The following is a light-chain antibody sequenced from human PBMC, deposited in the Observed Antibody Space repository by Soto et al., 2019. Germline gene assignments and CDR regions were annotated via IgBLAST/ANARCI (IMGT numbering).Light chain of an antibody. CDR3: GTWDSSLIAL. CDR1: SSNIGSND. Sequence: TRPPSVSAAAGEGVTISCSGNSSNIGSNDVSWYQQLPGKAPKLLIYENSQRPSGIPDRFSGFKSGTSATLGITGLQTGDEADYYCGTWDSSLIALFGTGTKVTVL. J-gene: IGLJ1*01. CDR2: ENS. V-gene: IGLV1-51*02.